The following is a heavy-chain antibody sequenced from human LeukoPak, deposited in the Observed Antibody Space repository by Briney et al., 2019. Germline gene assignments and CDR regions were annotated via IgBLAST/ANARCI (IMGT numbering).Heavy chain of an antibody. V-gene: IGHV4-59*12. CDR1: GGSISSYY. CDR2: IYYSGST. J-gene: IGHJ4*02. Sequence: SETLSLTCTVSGGSISSYYWSWLRQPPGKGLEWIGYIYYSGSTNYNPSLKSRVTTSVDTSKNQFSLKLTSVTAADTAVYYCARDNGGWYFDYWGQGTLVTVSS. D-gene: IGHD2-8*01. CDR3: ARDNGGWYFDY.